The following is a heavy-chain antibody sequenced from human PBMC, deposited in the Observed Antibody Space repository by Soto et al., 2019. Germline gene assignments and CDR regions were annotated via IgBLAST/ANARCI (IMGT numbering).Heavy chain of an antibody. D-gene: IGHD3-10*01. CDR1: GFTFSSSY. CDR2: ISPGGDST. V-gene: IGHV3-64*07. J-gene: IGHJ4*02. Sequence: EVQLVESGGGLVQPGGSLRLSCAASGFTFSSSYMHWVRQAPGKGLQYVSAISPGGDSTFYTDSVKGRFTISRDNSKNMLYLQMGSLRVEDMAVYYCARVYYYGSGLYYFEYWGQGTLVTVSS. CDR3: ARVYYYGSGLYYFEY.